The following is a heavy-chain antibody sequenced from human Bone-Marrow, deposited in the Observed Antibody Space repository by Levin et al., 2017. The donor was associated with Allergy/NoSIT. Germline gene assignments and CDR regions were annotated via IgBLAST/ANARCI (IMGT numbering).Heavy chain of an antibody. J-gene: IGHJ4*02. CDR1: GDSPSTNGVA. V-gene: IGHV6-1*01. Sequence: SETLSLTCVISGDSPSTNGVAWNWIRQSPSRGLEWLGRTYYRSKWFSDYAVSVKSRITVNPDTSRNQFSLQLNSVTPEDTAVYYCARGRNSAFDYWGQGTLVTVSS. CDR2: TYYRSKWFS. CDR3: ARGRNSAFDY. D-gene: IGHD1-14*01.